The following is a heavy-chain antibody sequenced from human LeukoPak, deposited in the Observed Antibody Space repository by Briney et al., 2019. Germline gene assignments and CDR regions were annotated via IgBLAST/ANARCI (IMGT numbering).Heavy chain of an antibody. CDR1: GFTFKKYW. CDR3: AKASRLLHGSGSYPGYFDY. V-gene: IGHV3-7*03. CDR2: IKEDGSET. D-gene: IGHD3-10*01. J-gene: IGHJ4*02. Sequence: PGGSLRLSCAASGFTFKKYWMNWVRQVPGKGLECLANIKEDGSETYYADSVKGRFTISRDNSKNTLYLQMNSLRAEDTAVYYCAKASRLLHGSGSYPGYFDYWGQGALVTVSS.